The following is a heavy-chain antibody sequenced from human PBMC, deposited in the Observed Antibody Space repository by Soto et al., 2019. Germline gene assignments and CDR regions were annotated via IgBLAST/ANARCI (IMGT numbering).Heavy chain of an antibody. V-gene: IGHV1-46*02. CDR3: ARGGHIAVVTASFDY. CDR2: IHPSGGGS. CDR1: GYTLNTYY. J-gene: IGHJ4*02. D-gene: IGHD2-21*02. Sequence: ASVKVSCKPSGYTLNTYYLHWVRQAPGQGLEWMGIIHPSGGGSTYAQKFLGRVTMTRDTSTSTVFMELSSLRSADTAVYYCARGGHIAVVTASFDYWAQGTLVTVSS.